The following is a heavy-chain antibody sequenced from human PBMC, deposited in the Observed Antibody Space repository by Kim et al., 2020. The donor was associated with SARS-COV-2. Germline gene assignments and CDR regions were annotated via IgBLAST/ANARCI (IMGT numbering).Heavy chain of an antibody. J-gene: IGHJ4*02. CDR3: ARYYYDSSGYLDY. V-gene: IGHV4-59*13. CDR1: GGSISSYY. D-gene: IGHD3-22*01. Sequence: SETLSLTCTVSGGSISSYYWSWIRQPPGKGLEWIGYIYYSGSTNYNPSLKSRVTISVDTSKNQFSLKLSSVTAADTAVYYCARYYYDSSGYLDYWGQGTLVTVSS. CDR2: IYYSGST.